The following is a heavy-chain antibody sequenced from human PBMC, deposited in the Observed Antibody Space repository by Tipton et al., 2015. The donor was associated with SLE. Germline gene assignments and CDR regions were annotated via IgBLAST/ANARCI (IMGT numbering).Heavy chain of an antibody. J-gene: IGHJ4*02. Sequence: TLSLTCTVSGGSFSGYYWSWIRQPPGKGLEWIGEISHSGSTKYKPSLKSRVTISVDTSKNQFSLKLSSVTAADTAVYYCARALVATIPFDYWGQGTLVTVSS. D-gene: IGHD5-12*01. V-gene: IGHV4-34*01. CDR2: ISHSGST. CDR1: GGSFSGYY. CDR3: ARALVATIPFDY.